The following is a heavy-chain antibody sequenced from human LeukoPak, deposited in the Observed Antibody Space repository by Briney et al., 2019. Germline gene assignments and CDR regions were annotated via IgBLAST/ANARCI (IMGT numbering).Heavy chain of an antibody. V-gene: IGHV6-1*01. CDR2: TYYRSKWYN. D-gene: IGHD5-24*01. J-gene: IGHJ6*03. CDR1: GDSVSSNSAA. CDR3: AMTSRDGYTRASYYYMDV. Sequence: SQTLSLTCAISGDSVSSNSAAWNWIRQSPSRGLEWLGRTYYRSKWYNDYAVSVKSRITINPDTSKNQFSLQLNSVTPEDTAVYYCAMTSRDGYTRASYYYMDVWGKGTTVPVSS.